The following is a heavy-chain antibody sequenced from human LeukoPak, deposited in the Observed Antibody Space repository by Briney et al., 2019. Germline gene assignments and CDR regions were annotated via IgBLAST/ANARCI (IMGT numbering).Heavy chain of an antibody. CDR2: INHSGST. CDR1: GGSFSGYY. CDR3: AAWGYDFWSGYSFVQTYFDY. V-gene: IGHV4-34*01. D-gene: IGHD3-3*01. Sequence: PSETLSLTCAVYGGSFSGYYWSWIRQPPGKGLEWIGEINHSGSTNYNPSLKSRVTISVDTSKNQFSLKLSSVTAADTAVYYCAAWGYDFWSGYSFVQTYFDYWGQGTLVTVSS. J-gene: IGHJ4*02.